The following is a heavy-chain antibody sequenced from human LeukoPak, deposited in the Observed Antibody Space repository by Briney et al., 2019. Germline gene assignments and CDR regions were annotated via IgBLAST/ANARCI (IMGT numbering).Heavy chain of an antibody. V-gene: IGHV7-4-1*02. CDR3: ARRYYYASGTYLDWFDP. J-gene: IGHJ5*02. CDR2: IDTNTARP. CDR1: GYTFSSFS. D-gene: IGHD3-10*01. Sequence: ASVKVSCKASGYTFSSFSINWIRQAPGQGLEWMGWIDTNTARPTYAQDFTGRFVFSVDTSASTAFLHISSLTTDDTAIYYCARRYYYASGTYLDWFDPWGQGTLVTVSS.